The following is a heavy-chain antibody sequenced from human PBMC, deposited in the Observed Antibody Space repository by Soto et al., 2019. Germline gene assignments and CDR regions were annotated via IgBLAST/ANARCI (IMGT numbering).Heavy chain of an antibody. CDR2: TYSGGFT. V-gene: IGHV3-53*01. D-gene: IGHD1-1*01. CDR3: ARDYNTNDYSYYGMDV. Sequence: EVQLVESGGGLIKPGGSLRLSCAVSGFIVSSNYMSWVRQAPGKGLEWVSSTYSGGFTYYADSVKGRFTISRDNSKNTLYLQVSSLRADDTAVYYCARDYNTNDYSYYGMDVWGQGTTVTVSS. CDR1: GFIVSSNY. J-gene: IGHJ6*02.